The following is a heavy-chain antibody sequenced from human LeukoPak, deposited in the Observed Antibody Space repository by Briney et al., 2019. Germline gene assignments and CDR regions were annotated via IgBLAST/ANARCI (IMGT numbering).Heavy chain of an antibody. CDR1: GFFFSDYS. Sequence: GGSLRLSCVASGFFFSDYSLNWVRQAPGKGLEWVSSISSGRNYIYYADSVRGRFTISRDNAKNSLYLQMNSLRAEDTAVYYCTRDRDLGVGNWFDPWGQGTLVTVSS. CDR3: TRDRDLGVGNWFDP. CDR2: ISSGRNYI. D-gene: IGHD3-3*01. J-gene: IGHJ5*02. V-gene: IGHV3-21*01.